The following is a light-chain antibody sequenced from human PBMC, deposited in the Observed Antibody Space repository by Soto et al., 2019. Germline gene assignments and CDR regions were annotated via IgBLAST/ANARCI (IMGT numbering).Light chain of an antibody. Sequence: QAVVTQPPSVSAAPGQKVTISCSRSSSNIGNNYVSWYQQLPETAPKLLIYDNNKRPSGIPDRFSGSKSGTSATLGITGLQTGDEADYYCGTWDSSRRLGVFGGGTKVTVL. CDR1: SSNIGNNY. V-gene: IGLV1-51*01. J-gene: IGLJ3*02. CDR3: GTWDSSRRLGV. CDR2: DNN.